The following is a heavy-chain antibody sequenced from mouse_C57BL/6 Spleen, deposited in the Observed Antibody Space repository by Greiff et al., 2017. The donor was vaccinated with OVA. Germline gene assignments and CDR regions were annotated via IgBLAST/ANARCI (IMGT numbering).Heavy chain of an antibody. CDR2: IYPGSGST. V-gene: IGHV1-55*01. J-gene: IGHJ4*01. D-gene: IGHD1-1*01. Sequence: QVQLKQPGAELVKPGASVKMSCKASGYTFTSYWITWVKQRPGQGLEWIGDIYPGSGSTNYNEKFKSKATLTVDTSSSTAYMQLSSLTSEDSAVYYCAITTVVDYAMDYWGQGTSVTVSS. CDR3: AITTVVDYAMDY. CDR1: GYTFTSYW.